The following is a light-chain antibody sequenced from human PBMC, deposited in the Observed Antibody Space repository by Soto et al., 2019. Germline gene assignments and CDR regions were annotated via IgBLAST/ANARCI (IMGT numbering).Light chain of an antibody. J-gene: IGLJ1*01. CDR3: SSYSISTAYL. Sequence: QSALTQPASVSGSPGQSITISCTGTSSDVGGYDYVSWYQLHPGKAPKLMVFEVNNRPSGVSYRFSGSKSGNTASLTISGLQAEYEADYFCSSYSISTAYLFGTGPKVTVL. CDR1: SSDVGGYDY. CDR2: EVN. V-gene: IGLV2-14*01.